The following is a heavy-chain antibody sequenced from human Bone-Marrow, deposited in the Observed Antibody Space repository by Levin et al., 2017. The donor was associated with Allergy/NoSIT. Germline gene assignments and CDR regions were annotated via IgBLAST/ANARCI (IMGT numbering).Heavy chain of an antibody. Sequence: GGSLRLSCAASGFTFNIFEMSWVRQAPGKGLEWISRISYSGNTIYYADSVRGRFTISRDNAKNSLSLQMNSLTAEDTAIYYCARDHSRATTVIRLSAFDIWGQGTTVTVSS. CDR3: ARDHSRATTVIRLSAFDI. CDR2: ISYSGNTI. J-gene: IGHJ3*02. D-gene: IGHD4-11*01. V-gene: IGHV3-48*03. CDR1: GFTFNIFE.